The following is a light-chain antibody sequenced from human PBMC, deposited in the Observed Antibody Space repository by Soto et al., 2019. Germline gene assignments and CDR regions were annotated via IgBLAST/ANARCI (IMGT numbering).Light chain of an antibody. CDR1: QSVSSN. Sequence: EIVMTQSPATLSVSPGERATLSCRASQSVSSNLAWYQQKPGQAPRLLIYGASTRATGIPARFSGSGSGPEFTLTISSLQSEDFAAYYCQHYNNWPPVTFGQGTKVDIK. V-gene: IGKV3-15*01. CDR2: GAS. J-gene: IGKJ1*01. CDR3: QHYNNWPPVT.